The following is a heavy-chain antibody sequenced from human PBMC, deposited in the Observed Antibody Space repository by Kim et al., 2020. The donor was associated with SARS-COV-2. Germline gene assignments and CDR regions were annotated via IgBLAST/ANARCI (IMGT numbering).Heavy chain of an antibody. J-gene: IGHJ5*02. V-gene: IGHV3-7*01. CDR1: GFTFSSYW. CDR3: ARGIGDILTGYYSGYNWFDP. Sequence: GGSLRLSCAASGFTFSSYWMSWVRQAPGKGLEWVANIKQDGSEKYYVDSVKGRFTISRDNAKNSLYLQMNSLRAEDTAVYYCARGIGDILTGYYSGYNWFDPWGQGTLVTVSS. D-gene: IGHD3-9*01. CDR2: IKQDGSEK.